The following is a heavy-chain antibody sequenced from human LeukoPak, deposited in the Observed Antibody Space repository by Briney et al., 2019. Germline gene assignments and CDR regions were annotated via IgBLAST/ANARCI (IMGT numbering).Heavy chain of an antibody. V-gene: IGHV4-34*01. D-gene: IGHD3-10*01. Sequence: PSETLSLTCAVYGGSFSDYYWSWIRQSPGKGLEWIGEVNHSGTTNYNPSLKSRVTISVDTSKNQFSLKLSSVTAADTAVYYCARDEVRFPRVFQHWGQGTLVTVSP. CDR1: GGSFSDYY. CDR3: ARDEVRFPRVFQH. J-gene: IGHJ1*01. CDR2: VNHSGTT.